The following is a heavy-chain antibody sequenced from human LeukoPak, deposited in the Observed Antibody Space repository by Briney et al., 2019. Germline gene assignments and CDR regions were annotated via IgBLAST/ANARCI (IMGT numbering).Heavy chain of an antibody. CDR1: GFTFSSYS. J-gene: IGHJ5*02. CDR2: ISGSSSYI. CDR3: ARDLSPSDYYDSSGYYP. Sequence: GGSLRLSCAASGFTFSSYSMNWVRQAPGKGLEWVSSISGSSSYIYYADSVKGRFTISRDNAKNSLYVQMNSLRAEDTAVYYCARDLSPSDYYDSSGYYPWGQGTLVTVSS. V-gene: IGHV3-21*01. D-gene: IGHD3-22*01.